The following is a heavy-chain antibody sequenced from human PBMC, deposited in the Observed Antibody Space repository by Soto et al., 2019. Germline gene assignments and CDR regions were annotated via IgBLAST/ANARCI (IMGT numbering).Heavy chain of an antibody. D-gene: IGHD4-17*01. V-gene: IGHV3-53*04. CDR1: GFSVSSNY. CDR2: IYSGGST. CDR3: ATRPVTSRR. Sequence: EVQLVESGGGLVLPGGSLRLSCAASGFSVSSNYMSWVRPAPGKGLECVSLIYSGGSTYYADSVKGRFTISRPNFNNTLYRQMNSLGGDDTVVYYCATRPVTSRRWGQGSLVSVSS. J-gene: IGHJ1*01.